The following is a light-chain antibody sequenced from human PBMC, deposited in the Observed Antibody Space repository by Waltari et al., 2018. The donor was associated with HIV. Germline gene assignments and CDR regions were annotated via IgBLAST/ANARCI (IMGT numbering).Light chain of an antibody. Sequence: SVLTQPPSVSGAPGQRVTISCTGTISNIGAGYDVHWYQQLPGTAPKLLIYGQPNRPSGVPDRFSGSKSGTSASLAITGLQAEDEADYYCQSYDGSLGGYVFGTGTAVTVL. V-gene: IGLV1-40*01. CDR1: ISNIGAGYD. CDR3: QSYDGSLGGYV. CDR2: GQP. J-gene: IGLJ1*01.